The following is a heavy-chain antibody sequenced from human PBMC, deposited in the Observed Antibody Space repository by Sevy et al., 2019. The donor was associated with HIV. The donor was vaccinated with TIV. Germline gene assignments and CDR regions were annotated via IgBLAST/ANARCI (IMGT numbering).Heavy chain of an antibody. D-gene: IGHD3-3*01. CDR2: MNPNSGNT. CDR1: GYTFTSYD. J-gene: IGHJ4*02. CDR3: ARGVGLENYFDY. Sequence: VSLKVSCKTSGYTFTSYDINWVRQATGQGLEWMGWMNPNSGNTGYAQKFQGRVTMTRSTSISTAYMELSSLRSEDTAVYYCARGVGLENYFDYWGQGTLVTVSS. V-gene: IGHV1-8*01.